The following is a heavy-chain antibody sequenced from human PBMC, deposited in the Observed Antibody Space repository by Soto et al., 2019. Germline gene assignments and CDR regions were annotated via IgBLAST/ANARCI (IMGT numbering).Heavy chain of an antibody. J-gene: IGHJ5*02. CDR3: APRVSGRHPDWSLCWFDP. D-gene: IGHD3-9*01. V-gene: IGHV2-5*02. CDR2: IYWDDDK. Sequence: QITLKESGPTPVKPTQTLTLTCTLSGFSLSTYGVGVAWIRQPPGTAMERLGLIYWDDDKRYSPALHSRLTITKDTSRNQVVLTLSTMDPVDTATYYCAPRVSGRHPDWSLCWFDPCGQGTLVTVSS. CDR1: GFSLSTYGVG.